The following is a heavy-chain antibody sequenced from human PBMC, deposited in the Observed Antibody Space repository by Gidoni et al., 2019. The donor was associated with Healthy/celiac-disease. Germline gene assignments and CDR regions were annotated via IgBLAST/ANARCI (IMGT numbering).Heavy chain of an antibody. D-gene: IGHD2-15*01. V-gene: IGHV3-30*18. CDR1: GFTVSSYG. J-gene: IGHJ4*02. CDR2: ISYDGSNK. Sequence: QVQLVESGGGVVQPGRSLRLSCAASGFTVSSYGMHGVRQAPGKGLAWVAVISYDGSNKYYADSVKGRFTISRDNSKNTLYLQMNSLRAEDTAVYYCAKKWHKGYCSGGSCYSGIDYWGQGTLVTVSS. CDR3: AKKWHKGYCSGGSCYSGIDY.